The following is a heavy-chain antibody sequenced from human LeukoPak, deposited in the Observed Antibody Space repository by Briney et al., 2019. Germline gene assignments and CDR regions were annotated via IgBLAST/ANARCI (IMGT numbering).Heavy chain of an antibody. Sequence: PGGSLRLSCAASGFTFSSYAMHWVRQAPGKGLEWVAVISYDGSNKYYADSVKGRFTISRDNSKNTLYLQMNSLRAEDTAVYYCAREAGEEEDSSGYYYHDAFDIWGQGTMVTVSS. D-gene: IGHD3-22*01. V-gene: IGHV3-30-3*01. CDR1: GFTFSSYA. J-gene: IGHJ3*02. CDR3: AREAGEEEDSSGYYYHDAFDI. CDR2: ISYDGSNK.